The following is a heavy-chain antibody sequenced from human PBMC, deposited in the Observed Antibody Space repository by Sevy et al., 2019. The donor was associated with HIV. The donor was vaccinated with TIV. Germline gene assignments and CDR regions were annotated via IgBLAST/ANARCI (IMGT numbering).Heavy chain of an antibody. D-gene: IGHD3-10*01. CDR1: GFTFSKYW. CDR3: AGESGSSHFDY. J-gene: IGHJ4*02. CDR2: INQDGREK. Sequence: GGSLRLSCAASGFTFSKYWMSWVRQAPGKGLEWVANINQDGREKYYVDSVKGRFTISRDNGKNSLYLQMNSLRADDTAVYYCAGESGSSHFDYWGQGTLVTVSS. V-gene: IGHV3-7*01.